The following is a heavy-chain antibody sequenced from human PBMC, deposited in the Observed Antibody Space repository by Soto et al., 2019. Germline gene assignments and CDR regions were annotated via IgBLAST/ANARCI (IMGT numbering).Heavy chain of an antibody. V-gene: IGHV5-10-1*01. J-gene: IGHJ5*02. D-gene: IGHD2-8*01. CDR3: ARRYGTNGICYSNWFDP. CDR2: IALSDSYT. CDR1: GYSFDGYW. Sequence: GASLKISCNGSGYSFDGYWITWVRQKPGKGLEWMGRIALSDSYTNYSPSFQGHVTISADKSISTAYLQWCSVKASDTAMYYCARRYGTNGICYSNWFDPWGQGTLVTVSS.